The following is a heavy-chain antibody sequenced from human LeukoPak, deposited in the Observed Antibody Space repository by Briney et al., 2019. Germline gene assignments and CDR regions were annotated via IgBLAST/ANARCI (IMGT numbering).Heavy chain of an antibody. V-gene: IGHV4-39*07. D-gene: IGHD1-26*01. CDR2: IYYSGST. Sequence: SETLSLTCTVSGGSISSSSYYWGWIRQPPGKGLEWIGSIYYSGSTYYNPSLKSRVTMAVDTSKNQFSLKLSSVTAADTAVYYCARELGRLQIVGATRMAFDIWGQGTMVTVSS. J-gene: IGHJ3*02. CDR1: GGSISSSSYY. CDR3: ARELGRLQIVGATRMAFDI.